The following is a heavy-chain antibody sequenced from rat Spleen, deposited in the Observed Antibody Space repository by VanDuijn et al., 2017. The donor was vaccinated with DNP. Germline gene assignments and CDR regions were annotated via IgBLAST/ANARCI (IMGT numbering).Heavy chain of an antibody. D-gene: IGHD1-6*01. V-gene: IGHV5-29*01. CDR1: RFTFSDYS. Sequence: EVQLVASDGGLVQPGRSLKLSCSASRFTFSDYSMAWVRQAPAKGVEWVATISYDGSSTYYRDPVKGRFTISRENAKSTLHLQMDSLRSEDTATYYCTRGSSLMYSTDYPFWGQGVMVTVSS. CDR3: TRGSSLMYSTDYPF. J-gene: IGHJ2*01. CDR2: ISYDGSST.